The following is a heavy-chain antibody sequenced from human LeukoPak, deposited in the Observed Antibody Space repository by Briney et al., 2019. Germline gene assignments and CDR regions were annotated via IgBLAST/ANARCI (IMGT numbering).Heavy chain of an antibody. Sequence: ASVKVSCKASGYTFTSYGINWVRQAPGQGLEWMGWISAYNGDTNYAQKLQGRVTMTTDTSTSTAYMELRSLRSDDTAVYYCARDGPLPDYGGSQGDAFDIWGQGTMVTVSS. J-gene: IGHJ3*02. D-gene: IGHD4-23*01. V-gene: IGHV1-18*01. CDR1: GYTFTSYG. CDR2: ISAYNGDT. CDR3: ARDGPLPDYGGSQGDAFDI.